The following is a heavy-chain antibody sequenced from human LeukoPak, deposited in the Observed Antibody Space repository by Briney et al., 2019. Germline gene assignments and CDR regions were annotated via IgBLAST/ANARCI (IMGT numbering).Heavy chain of an antibody. CDR2: ISSSGSTI. J-gene: IGHJ6*03. Sequence: GGSLRLSCAASGFTFSDYYMSWIRQAPGKGLEWVSYISSSGSTIYYADSVKGRFTISRDNAKNSLYLQMNSLRAEDTAVYYCARGRGDGSGGYFLLYYYYMDVWGKGTTVTVSS. CDR3: ARGRGDGSGGYFLLYYYYMDV. D-gene: IGHD3-10*01. CDR1: GFTFSDYY. V-gene: IGHV3-11*04.